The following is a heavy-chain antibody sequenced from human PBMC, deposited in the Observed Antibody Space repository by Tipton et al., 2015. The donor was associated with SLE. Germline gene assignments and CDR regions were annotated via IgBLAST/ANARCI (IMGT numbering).Heavy chain of an antibody. CDR1: GGSVSSGSYY. CDR3: ARDPQWLVDGDAFDI. Sequence: TLSLTCTVSGGSVSSGSYYWSWIRQPPGKGLEWIGYIYYSGSTNYNPSLKSRVTMTTDTSTSTAYMELRSLRSDDTAVYYCARDPQWLVDGDAFDIWGQGTMVTVSS. CDR2: IYYSGST. V-gene: IGHV4-61*01. D-gene: IGHD6-19*01. J-gene: IGHJ3*02.